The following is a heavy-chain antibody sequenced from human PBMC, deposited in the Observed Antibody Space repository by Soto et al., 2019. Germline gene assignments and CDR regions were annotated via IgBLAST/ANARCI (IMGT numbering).Heavy chain of an antibody. Sequence: QVQLQESGAGLVKPSETLSLTCTVSGGSISNYYWSWIRQPPGKGLEWIGYIYFSGSTNYNPSLKSRVTLSVDTSKNQFSLKLSSVTAADTAVYYCARRYGGAVDYWGQGTLVTVSS. V-gene: IGHV4-59*08. J-gene: IGHJ4*02. CDR1: GGSISNYY. D-gene: IGHD3-10*01. CDR2: IYFSGST. CDR3: ARRYGGAVDY.